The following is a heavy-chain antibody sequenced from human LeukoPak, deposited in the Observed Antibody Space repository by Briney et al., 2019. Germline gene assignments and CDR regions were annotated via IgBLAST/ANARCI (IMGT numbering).Heavy chain of an antibody. V-gene: IGHV3-48*04. J-gene: IGHJ6*02. CDR2: ISSSSSTI. CDR3: ARDWGATMVRGVSPFPGDLYYYYYGMDV. Sequence: GGSLRLSCAASGFTFSSYSMNWVRQAPGKGLEWVSYISSSSSTIYYADSVKGRFTISRDNAKNSLYLQMNSLRAEDTAVYYCARDWGATMVRGVSPFPGDLYYYYYGMDVWGQGTTVTVSS. CDR1: GFTFSSYS. D-gene: IGHD3-10*01.